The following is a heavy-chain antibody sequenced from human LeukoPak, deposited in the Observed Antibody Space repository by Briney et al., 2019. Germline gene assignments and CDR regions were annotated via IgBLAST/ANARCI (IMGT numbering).Heavy chain of an antibody. Sequence: ASVKVSCKASGHTFTSYYMHWVRQAPGRGLEWMGIINPSGGSTNYAQKFQGRVTMTRDTSTSTVYMELSSLRSEDTAVYYCARDDSSSWFYLYYYYGMDVWGQGTTVTVSS. J-gene: IGHJ6*02. CDR3: ARDDSSSWFYLYYYYGMDV. CDR2: INPSGGST. V-gene: IGHV1-46*01. D-gene: IGHD6-13*01. CDR1: GHTFTSYY.